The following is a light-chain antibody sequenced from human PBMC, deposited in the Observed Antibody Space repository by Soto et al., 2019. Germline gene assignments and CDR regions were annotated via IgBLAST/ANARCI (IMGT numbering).Light chain of an antibody. CDR3: FSSTTTRTQV. CDR1: SSDIGAYDY. V-gene: IGLV2-14*01. Sequence: SALTQPASLSGSPGQSITISCTGTSSDIGAYDYVSWFQQHPGKAPKVMISEVNNRPSGVSNRFSGSKSGNTAYLTISGLQLEDAAEYFCFSSTTTRTQVFGTGTKVTVL. J-gene: IGLJ1*01. CDR2: EVN.